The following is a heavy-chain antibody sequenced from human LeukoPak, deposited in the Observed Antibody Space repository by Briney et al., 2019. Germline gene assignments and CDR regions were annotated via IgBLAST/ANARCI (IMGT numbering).Heavy chain of an antibody. CDR1: GYTFTSYG. CDR3: ARDQVRGIAAAATPYYYYGMDV. Sequence: GASVKVSCKASGYTFTSYGISWVRQAPGQGLEWMGWISAYNGNTNYAQKLQGRVTMTTDTSTSTAYMELRSLRSDDTAVYYCARDQVRGIAAAATPYYYYGMDVWGQGTTVTVSS. V-gene: IGHV1-18*01. CDR2: ISAYNGNT. D-gene: IGHD6-13*01. J-gene: IGHJ6*02.